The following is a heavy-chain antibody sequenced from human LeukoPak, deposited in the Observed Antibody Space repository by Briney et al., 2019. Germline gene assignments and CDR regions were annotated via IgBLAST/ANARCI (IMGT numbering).Heavy chain of an antibody. V-gene: IGHV1-69*04. J-gene: IGHJ4*02. D-gene: IGHD6-6*01. CDR3: ARDPYSSSSPDFDY. CDR1: GGTFSSYT. CDR2: IIPILGIA. Sequence: GSSVKVSCKAPGGTFSSYTISWVRQAPGQGLEWMGRIIPILGIANYAQKFQGRVTITADKSTSTAYMELSSLRSEDTAVYYCARDPYSSSSPDFDYWGQGTLVTVSS.